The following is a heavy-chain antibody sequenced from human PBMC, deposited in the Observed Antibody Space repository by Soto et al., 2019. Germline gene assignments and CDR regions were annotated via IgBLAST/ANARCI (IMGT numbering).Heavy chain of an antibody. Sequence: EVQLVESGGGLVQPGGSLRLSCAASGFTLSSYSMSWVRQGPGKGLEWVSYIDTSGSTTYYADSVKGRFAISRDNANNSLYLQVNSLRDEDTAVYYCARDRLTGDRREAFDIWCQGTMVTVSS. CDR2: IDTSGSTT. CDR3: ARDRLTGDRREAFDI. D-gene: IGHD7-27*01. J-gene: IGHJ3*02. CDR1: GFTLSSYS. V-gene: IGHV3-48*02.